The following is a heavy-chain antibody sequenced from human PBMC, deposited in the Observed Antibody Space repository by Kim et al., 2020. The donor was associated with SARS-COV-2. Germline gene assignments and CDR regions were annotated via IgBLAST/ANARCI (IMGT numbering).Heavy chain of an antibody. D-gene: IGHD3-10*01. CDR2: IYYSGST. CDR1: GGSISSGTYY. V-gene: IGHV4-39*07. CDR3: ARDRRYNYGSGRTGYY. Sequence: SETLSHTCTVSGGSISSGTYYWGWIRQPPGKGLEWIGSIYYSGSTYYNPSLKSRVTISLDTSKNQFSLKLSSVTAADTAVYYCARDRRYNYGSGRTGYY. J-gene: IGHJ6*01.